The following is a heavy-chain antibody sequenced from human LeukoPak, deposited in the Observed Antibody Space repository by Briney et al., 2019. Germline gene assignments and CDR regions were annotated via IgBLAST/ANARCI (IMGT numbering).Heavy chain of an antibody. D-gene: IGHD2-21*02. Sequence: GASVKVSCKASGYTFTGYYMHWVRQPPGQGLEWMGWINPNSGGTNYAQKFQGRVTMTRDTSISTAYMELSRLRSDDTAVYYGARDIRYCGGDCYTYNWFDPWGQGTLVTVSS. CDR1: GYTFTGYY. V-gene: IGHV1-2*02. CDR3: ARDIRYCGGDCYTYNWFDP. J-gene: IGHJ5*02. CDR2: INPNSGGT.